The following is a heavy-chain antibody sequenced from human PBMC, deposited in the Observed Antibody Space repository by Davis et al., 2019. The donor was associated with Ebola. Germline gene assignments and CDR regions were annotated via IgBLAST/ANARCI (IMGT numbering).Heavy chain of an antibody. D-gene: IGHD6-13*01. Sequence: GGSLRLSCAASGFTFSSYAMSWVRQAPGKGLEWVSTISGSGGSTYYADSVKGRFTISRDNSKNTLYLQMNSLRAEDTAVYYCAKGGPSTSWYVDYFDYWGQGTLVTVSS. J-gene: IGHJ4*02. CDR3: AKGGPSTSWYVDYFDY. CDR2: ISGSGGST. V-gene: IGHV3-23*01. CDR1: GFTFSSYA.